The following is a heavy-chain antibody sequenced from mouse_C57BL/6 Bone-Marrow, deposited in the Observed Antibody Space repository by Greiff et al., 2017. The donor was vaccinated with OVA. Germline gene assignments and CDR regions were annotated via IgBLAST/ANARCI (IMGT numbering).Heavy chain of an antibody. CDR2: INPNNGGT. V-gene: IGHV1-18*01. CDR3: ARRSNYYGSRGAMDY. D-gene: IGHD1-1*01. J-gene: IGHJ4*01. CDR1: GYTFTDYN. Sequence: VQLQQSGPELVKPGASVKIPCKASGYTFTDYNMDWVKQSHGKSLEWIGDINPNNGGTIYNQKFKGKATLTVDKSSSTAYMELRSLTSEDTAVYYCARRSNYYGSRGAMDYWGQGTSVTVSS.